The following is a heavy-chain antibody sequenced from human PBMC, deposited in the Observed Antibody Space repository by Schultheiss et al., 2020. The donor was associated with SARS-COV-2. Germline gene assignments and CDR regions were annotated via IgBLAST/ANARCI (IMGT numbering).Heavy chain of an antibody. D-gene: IGHD2-2*01. V-gene: IGHV4-4*07. Sequence: SQTLSLTCTVSGGSISSYYWSWIRQPAGKGLEWIGRIYTSGSTNYNPSLKSRVTMSVDRSKNQFSLKLSSVTAADTAVYYCARGRACSSTSCLIDYWGQGTLVTVSS. J-gene: IGHJ4*02. CDR3: ARGRACSSTSCLIDY. CDR2: IYTSGST. CDR1: GGSISSYY.